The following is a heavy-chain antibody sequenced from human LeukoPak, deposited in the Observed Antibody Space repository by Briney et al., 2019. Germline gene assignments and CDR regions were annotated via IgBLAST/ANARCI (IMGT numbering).Heavy chain of an antibody. D-gene: IGHD2-21*02. V-gene: IGHV1-69*04. Sequence: ASVKVSCKASGGTFSSYAISWVRQAPGRGLEWMGRIIPILGIANYAQKFQGRVTITADKSTSTAYMELSSLRSEDTAVYYCARISSAYCGGDCYLDYWGQGTLVTVSS. CDR2: IIPILGIA. J-gene: IGHJ4*02. CDR3: ARISSAYCGGDCYLDY. CDR1: GGTFSSYA.